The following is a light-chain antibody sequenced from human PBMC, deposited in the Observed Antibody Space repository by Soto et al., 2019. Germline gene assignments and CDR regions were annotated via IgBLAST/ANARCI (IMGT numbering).Light chain of an antibody. CDR2: EVS. V-gene: IGLV2-14*02. CDR3: SSFTTSSTRV. J-gene: IGLJ1*01. CDR1: SSDVGSYNL. Sequence: QSALTQTASESGSPGQSITISCTGTSSDVGSYNLVSWYQQYPGKAPKLMIYEVSYRPSGVSNRFSGSKSGNTASLTISGLQAEDEADYYCSSFTTSSTRVFGTGTKVTVL.